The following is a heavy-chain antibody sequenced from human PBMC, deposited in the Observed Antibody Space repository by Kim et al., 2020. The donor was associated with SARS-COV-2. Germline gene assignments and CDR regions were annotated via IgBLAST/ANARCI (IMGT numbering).Heavy chain of an antibody. D-gene: IGHD4-4*01. Sequence: GGSLRLSCAASGFTFSSYGMHWVRQAPGKGLEWVAVIWYDGSNKYYADSVKGRFTISRDNSKNTLYLQMNSLRAEDTAVYYCAREQGATVTFNPHFDYWDQGTLVTVSS. CDR3: AREQGATVTFNPHFDY. CDR1: GFTFSSYG. CDR2: IWYDGSNK. V-gene: IGHV3-33*01. J-gene: IGHJ4*02.